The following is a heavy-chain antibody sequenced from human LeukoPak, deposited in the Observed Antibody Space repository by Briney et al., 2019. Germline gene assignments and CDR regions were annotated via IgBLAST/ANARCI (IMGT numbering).Heavy chain of an antibody. J-gene: IGHJ3*02. D-gene: IGHD3-9*01. Sequence: SETLSLTCTVSGGSISNYYWSWIRQPPGKGLEWIGYIHYSGSTNYKSSLKSRVTISVDTSKNQFSLKLRSVTAADTAVYYCARDTRGDILTGAHAFDIWGQGTMVTASS. V-gene: IGHV4-59*01. CDR1: GGSISNYY. CDR2: IHYSGST. CDR3: ARDTRGDILTGAHAFDI.